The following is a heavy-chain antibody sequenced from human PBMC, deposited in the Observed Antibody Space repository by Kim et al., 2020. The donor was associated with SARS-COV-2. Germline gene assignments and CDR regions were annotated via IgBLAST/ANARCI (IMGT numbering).Heavy chain of an antibody. Sequence: GGSLRLSCAASRFIISSYWMSWVRQAPGKGLEGVANINDDGREKYYVDSVKGRFTISRDNAKNSLYLQMNSLRAEDTGVYYCARIRSGSSYDTMDVWGEGTTVTVSS. D-gene: IGHD3-3*01. J-gene: IGHJ6*04. CDR3: ARIRSGSSYDTMDV. CDR2: INDDGREK. CDR1: RFIISSYW. V-gene: IGHV3-7*01.